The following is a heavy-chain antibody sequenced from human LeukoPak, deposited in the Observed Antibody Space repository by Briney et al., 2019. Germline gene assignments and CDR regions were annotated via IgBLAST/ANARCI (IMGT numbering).Heavy chain of an antibody. D-gene: IGHD4-17*01. CDR1: GFTFSPYA. J-gene: IGHJ6*02. Sequence: GGSLRLSCVASGFTFSPYAMIWVRQAPGKGLEWVSTITPSDGTTYYADSVKGRFTISGDNSKNTLYLHMNSLRSEDTAVYYCARGILDYDPSVSGSMDVWGQGTTVTVSS. CDR2: ITPSDGTT. V-gene: IGHV3-23*01. CDR3: ARGILDYDPSVSGSMDV.